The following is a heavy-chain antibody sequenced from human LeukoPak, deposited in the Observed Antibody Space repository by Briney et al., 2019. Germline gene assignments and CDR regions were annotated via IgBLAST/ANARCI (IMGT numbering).Heavy chain of an antibody. CDR2: IRGSGGST. D-gene: IGHD3-3*01. Sequence: TGGSLRLSCAASGFTFSSYAMSWVRQAPGKGLEWVSAIRGSGGSTYYADSVKGRFTISRDNSKNTLYLQMNSLRAEDTAVYYCAKQGSYDFWSGYYIDYWGQGTLVTVSS. CDR3: AKQGSYDFWSGYYIDY. J-gene: IGHJ4*02. CDR1: GFTFSSYA. V-gene: IGHV3-23*01.